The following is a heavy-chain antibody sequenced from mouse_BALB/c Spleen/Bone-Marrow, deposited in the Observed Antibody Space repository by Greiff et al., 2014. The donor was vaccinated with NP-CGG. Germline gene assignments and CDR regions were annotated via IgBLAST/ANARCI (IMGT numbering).Heavy chain of an antibody. V-gene: IGHV1-15*01. D-gene: IGHD2-2*01. CDR3: TREGFYFGYDVPMDY. Sequence: QVQLKESGAELVRPGASVTLSCKASGYKFTDYEMHWVKQTPVHGLEWIGSIDPETGGTAYNQNFKGKATLTADRSSTTAYMELRSLTSEDSAVYYCTREGFYFGYDVPMDYWGQGTSVTVSS. CDR2: IDPETGGT. CDR1: GYKFTDYE. J-gene: IGHJ4*01.